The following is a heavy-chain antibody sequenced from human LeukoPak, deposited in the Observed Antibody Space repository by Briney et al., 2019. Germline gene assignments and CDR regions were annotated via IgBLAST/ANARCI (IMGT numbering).Heavy chain of an antibody. CDR2: ISSSGSTK. J-gene: IGHJ3*02. CDR3: ATVMITFGGVIVMSRAFDI. CDR1: GFTFSSYA. Sequence: TGGSPRLSCAASGFTFSSYAMSWVRQAPGEGLEWISYISSSGSTKYYADSVKGRFTISRDNAKNSLYLQMNTLRAEDTAVYSCATVMITFGGVIVMSRAFDIWGQGTMVTVSS. D-gene: IGHD3-16*02. V-gene: IGHV3-48*01.